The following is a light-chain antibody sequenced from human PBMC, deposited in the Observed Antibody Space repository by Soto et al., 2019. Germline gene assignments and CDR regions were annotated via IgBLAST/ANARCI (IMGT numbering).Light chain of an antibody. J-gene: IGKJ1*01. CDR3: QQYGSSRT. V-gene: IGKV3-20*01. CDR2: GAS. Sequence: EIVLTQSPGTLSLSPGERATLSCRASQSVSSSLAWYQQKPGQAPRLLIYGASSRATGIPDRFSGSGSGTHLTINISRMEHEDFAVYYCQQYGSSRTLGQGTKV. CDR1: QSVSSS.